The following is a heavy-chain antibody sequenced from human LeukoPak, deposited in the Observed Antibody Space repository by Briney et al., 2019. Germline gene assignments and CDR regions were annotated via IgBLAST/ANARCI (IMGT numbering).Heavy chain of an antibody. CDR3: ARGGYYSPFDY. J-gene: IGHJ4*02. CDR1: GGSISSSNW. CDR2: INHSGST. V-gene: IGHV4-4*02. Sequence: SGTLSLTCAVSGGSISSSNWWSWVRQPPGKGLEWIGEINHSGSTNYNPSLKSRVTISVDTSKNQFSLKLSSVTAADTAVYYCARGGYYSPFDYWGQGTLVTVSS. D-gene: IGHD3-22*01.